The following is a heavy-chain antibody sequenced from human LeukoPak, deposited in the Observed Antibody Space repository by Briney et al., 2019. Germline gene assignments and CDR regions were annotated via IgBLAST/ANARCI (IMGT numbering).Heavy chain of an antibody. CDR2: ISSSGANT. Sequence: GGSLRLSCAASGFTFSSYAMSWVRQAPGKGLEWVSSISSSGANTYYADSVKGRFTISRDNSKNTLYLQMSSLRVEDTAVYYCAKRDRPCSGDCSAPYYFDYWGQETLVTVSS. CDR1: GFTFSSYA. J-gene: IGHJ4*02. V-gene: IGHV3-23*01. D-gene: IGHD2-21*02. CDR3: AKRDRPCSGDCSAPYYFDY.